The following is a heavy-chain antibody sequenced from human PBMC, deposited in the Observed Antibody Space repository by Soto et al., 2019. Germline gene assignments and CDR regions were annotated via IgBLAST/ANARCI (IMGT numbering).Heavy chain of an antibody. Sequence: PSETLSLTCTVSGGSISSGGYYWSWIRQHPGKGLEWIGYIYYSGSTYYNPSLKSRVTISVDTSKNQFSLKLSCVTAADTAVYYCARDAMTTVIPYYYYYGMDVWGQGTTVTVSS. D-gene: IGHD4-17*01. J-gene: IGHJ6*02. CDR1: GGSISSGGYY. V-gene: IGHV4-31*03. CDR3: ARDAMTTVIPYYYYYGMDV. CDR2: IYYSGST.